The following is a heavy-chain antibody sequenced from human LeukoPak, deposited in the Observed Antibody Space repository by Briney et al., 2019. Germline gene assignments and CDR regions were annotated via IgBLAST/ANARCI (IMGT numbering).Heavy chain of an antibody. J-gene: IGHJ4*02. CDR1: GYTFTSYD. CDR3: AREGRFVTPTYYYGSGSPYYFDY. CDR2: MNPNSGNT. V-gene: IGHV1-8*01. D-gene: IGHD3-10*01. Sequence: ASVKVSCKASGYTFTSYDINWVRQATGQGLEWMGWMNPNSGNTGYAQKFQGRVTMTRDTSISTAYMELSRLRSDDTAVYYCAREGRFVTPTYYYGSGSPYYFDYWGQGTLVTVSS.